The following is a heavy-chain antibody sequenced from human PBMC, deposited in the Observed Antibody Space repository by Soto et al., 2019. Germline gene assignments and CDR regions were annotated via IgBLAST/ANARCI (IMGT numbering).Heavy chain of an antibody. CDR2: TYYRSRWYN. Sequence: SQTLSLTCAVSGYSLSSNSAGWNWIRQSPSRGLEWLGRTYYRSRWYNDYAVSVKGRININPDTSKNQFSLQLNSVTPEDTAVYYCARDSTYSSTWYNGLDVWGQGTTVPVSS. D-gene: IGHD6-13*01. V-gene: IGHV6-1*01. CDR3: ARDSTYSSTWYNGLDV. CDR1: GYSLSSNSAG. J-gene: IGHJ6*02.